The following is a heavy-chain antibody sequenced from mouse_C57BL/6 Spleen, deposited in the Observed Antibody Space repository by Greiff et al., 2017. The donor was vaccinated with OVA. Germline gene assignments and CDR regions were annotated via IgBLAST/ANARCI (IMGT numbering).Heavy chain of an antibody. D-gene: IGHD4-1*01. CDR2: IDPNSGGT. Sequence: QVQLKQPGAELVKPGASVKLSCKASGYTFTSYWMHWVKQRPGRGLEWIGRIDPNSGGTKYNEKFKSKATLTVDKPSSTAYMQLSSLTSEDSAVYYCARSGTNWDEAWFAYWGQGTLVTVSA. CDR3: ARSGTNWDEAWFAY. V-gene: IGHV1-72*01. CDR1: GYTFTSYW. J-gene: IGHJ3*01.